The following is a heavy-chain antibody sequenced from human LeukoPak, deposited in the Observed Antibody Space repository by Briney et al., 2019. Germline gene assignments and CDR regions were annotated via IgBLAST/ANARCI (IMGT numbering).Heavy chain of an antibody. Sequence: GGSLRLSCAASGFTFSSYWMHWVRHAPGKGLLWVSRSSGDWSITSYADSVKGRFTIPRDNAKTTLYLQMNSLRAEDTAVYYCAREASGNSWGQGTLVTVSS. D-gene: IGHD1-26*01. CDR3: AREASGNS. J-gene: IGHJ4*02. V-gene: IGHV3-74*01. CDR2: SSGDWSIT. CDR1: GFTFSSYW.